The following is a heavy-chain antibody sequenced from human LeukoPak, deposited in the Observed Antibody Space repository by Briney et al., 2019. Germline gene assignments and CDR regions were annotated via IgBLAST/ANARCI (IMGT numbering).Heavy chain of an antibody. V-gene: IGHV4-34*01. Sequence: SETLSLTCTVSGGSFSGYLWSWIRQPPGKGLEWIGEINYNGEKTNYNPSLKSRVSISVDPSTNQFSLKMTSVTVADTAVYFRTRSGLTGMRQYPRADYYYYGMDVWGQGTAVTVSS. CDR3: TRSGLTGMRQYPRADYYYYGMDV. CDR1: GGSFSGYL. J-gene: IGHJ6*01. CDR2: INYNGEKT. D-gene: IGHD2-2*02.